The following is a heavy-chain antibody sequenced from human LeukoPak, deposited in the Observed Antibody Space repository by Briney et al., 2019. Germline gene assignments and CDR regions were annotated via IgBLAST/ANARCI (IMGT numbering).Heavy chain of an antibody. CDR3: AREKLVGATSWFDP. Sequence: GGSLRLSCAASGFTFSNYGMHWVRQAPGKGLEWVAFIRYDGSNKYYTDSVKGRFTISRDNSKNTLYLQMNSLRAEDTAVYYCAREKLVGATSWFDPWGQGTLVTVSS. J-gene: IGHJ5*02. CDR1: GFTFSNYG. D-gene: IGHD1-26*01. CDR2: IRYDGSNK. V-gene: IGHV3-30*02.